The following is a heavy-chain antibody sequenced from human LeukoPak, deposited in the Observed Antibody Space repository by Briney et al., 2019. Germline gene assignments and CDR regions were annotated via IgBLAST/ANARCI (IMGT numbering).Heavy chain of an antibody. Sequence: SVKVSCKASGGTFSSYAISWVRQAPGQGLEWMGRIIPIFGTANYAQKFQGRVTITTDESTSTAYMELSSLRSEDTAVYYCAKSSPIVATILYYFDYWGQGTLVTVSS. V-gene: IGHV1-69*05. CDR2: IIPIFGTA. CDR3: AKSSPIVATILYYFDY. J-gene: IGHJ4*02. D-gene: IGHD5-12*01. CDR1: GGTFSSYA.